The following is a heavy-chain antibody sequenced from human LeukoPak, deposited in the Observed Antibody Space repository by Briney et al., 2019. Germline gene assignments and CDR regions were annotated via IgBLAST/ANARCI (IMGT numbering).Heavy chain of an antibody. CDR1: GFTFSSYG. CDR3: AKCPYDSSGYYSR. V-gene: IGHV3-23*01. D-gene: IGHD3-22*01. J-gene: IGHJ4*02. Sequence: GGSLRLSCAASGFTFSSYGMSWVRQAPGKGLEWVSAISGSGGSTYYADSVKGRFTISRDNSKNTLYLQMNSLRAEDTAVYYCAKCPYDSSGYYSRWGQGTLVTVYS. CDR2: ISGSGGST.